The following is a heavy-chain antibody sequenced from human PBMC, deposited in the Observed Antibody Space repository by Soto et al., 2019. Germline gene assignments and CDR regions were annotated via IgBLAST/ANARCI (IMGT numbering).Heavy chain of an antibody. CDR3: ASARIDH. CDR2: ITSSSRTI. Sequence: GGSLRLSCAVSGFTFSNYSMNWVRQAPGKGLEWVSYITSSSRTIYEAASVRGRFNISRDNAKNSLYLQMNSLRVEDTAIYYCASARIDHWGQGTLVTVAS. V-gene: IGHV3-48*01. CDR1: GFTFSNYS. J-gene: IGHJ4*02.